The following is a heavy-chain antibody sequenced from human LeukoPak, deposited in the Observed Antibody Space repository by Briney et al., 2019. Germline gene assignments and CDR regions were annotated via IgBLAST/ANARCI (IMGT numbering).Heavy chain of an antibody. CDR1: GFTVSSNY. V-gene: IGHV3-53*01. Sequence: GGSLRLSCAASGFTVSSNYMSWVRQAPGKGLEWVSVIYSGGSTYYADSVKGRFTISRDNSKNTLYLQMNSLRAEDTAVYYCARARFYWSGYDYWGQGTLVTVSS. J-gene: IGHJ4*02. CDR2: IYSGGST. CDR3: ARARFYWSGYDY. D-gene: IGHD3-3*01.